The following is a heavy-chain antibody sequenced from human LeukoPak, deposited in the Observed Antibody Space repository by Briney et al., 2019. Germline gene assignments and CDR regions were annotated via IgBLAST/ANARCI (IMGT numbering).Heavy chain of an antibody. J-gene: IGHJ4*02. V-gene: IGHV6-1*01. CDR3: ARAGQSEYSSSLDY. CDR1: GDSVSGNSAA. Sequence: SQTLSLTCAISGDSVSGNSAAWNWIRQSPSRGLEWLGRTYYRSKWYNDYAVSVKSRITIDPDTSKNQFSLQLNSVTPEDTAVYYCARAGQSEYSSSLDYWGQGTLVTVSS. D-gene: IGHD6-6*01. CDR2: TYYRSKWYN.